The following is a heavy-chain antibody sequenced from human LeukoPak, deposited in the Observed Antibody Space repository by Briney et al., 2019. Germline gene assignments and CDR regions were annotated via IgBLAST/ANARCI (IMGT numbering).Heavy chain of an antibody. CDR1: GYSFTSYC. CDR3: ARQRKTYYYGSGSYTSNWFDP. D-gene: IGHD3-10*01. V-gene: IGHV5-51*01. Sequence: GESLKISCKGSGYSFTSYCIGWVRQMPGKGLEWMGIIYPGDSDTRYSPSFQGQVTISADKSISTAYLQWSSLKASDTAMYYCARQRKTYYYGSGSYTSNWFDPWGQGTLVTVCS. J-gene: IGHJ5*02. CDR2: IYPGDSDT.